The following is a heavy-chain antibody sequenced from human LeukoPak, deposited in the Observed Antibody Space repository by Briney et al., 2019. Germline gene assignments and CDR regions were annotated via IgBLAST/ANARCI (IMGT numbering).Heavy chain of an antibody. J-gene: IGHJ4*02. D-gene: IGHD2-8*02. CDR3: AKDREVVDGTEEFDY. CDR1: GFAFSTYG. CDR2: IWFDGSDD. Sequence: GGSLRLSCAASGFAFSTYGMHWVRQAPGKALEWVAVIWFDGSDDSYADSVKGRFTISRDNSKNTLFLQMNSLRAEDTAVYYCAKDREVVDGTEEFDYWGQGTLVTISS. V-gene: IGHV3-30*02.